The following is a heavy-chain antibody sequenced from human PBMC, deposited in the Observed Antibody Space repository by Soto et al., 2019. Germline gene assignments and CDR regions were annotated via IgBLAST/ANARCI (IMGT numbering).Heavy chain of an antibody. CDR3: AKGHYYYDSSGYRHFDY. CDR2: LRSGGSIT. Sequence: EVQLLESGGGLVQPGGSLRLSCAASGFTFSNYAMSWVRQAPGKGLEWVSTLRSGGSITYYADSVKGRFTVSRDNSKNTLYLLMNGLRAEDTAVYYCAKGHYYYDSSGYRHFDYWGQGTLVTVSS. V-gene: IGHV3-23*01. CDR1: GFTFSNYA. D-gene: IGHD3-22*01. J-gene: IGHJ4*02.